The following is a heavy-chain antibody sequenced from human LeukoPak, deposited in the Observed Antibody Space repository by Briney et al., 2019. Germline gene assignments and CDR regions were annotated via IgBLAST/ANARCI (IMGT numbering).Heavy chain of an antibody. CDR2: IWCDGVNK. Sequence: PGGSLRLSCAASGFSFSNYGMHWVRQAPGKGLEWVAVIWCDGVNKYYADSVKGRFTISRDMPKNTLYLQMNSLRAEDTAVYYCAREGIVATLDYWGQGTLVTVSS. J-gene: IGHJ4*02. V-gene: IGHV3-33*01. D-gene: IGHD5-12*01. CDR3: AREGIVATLDY. CDR1: GFSFSNYG.